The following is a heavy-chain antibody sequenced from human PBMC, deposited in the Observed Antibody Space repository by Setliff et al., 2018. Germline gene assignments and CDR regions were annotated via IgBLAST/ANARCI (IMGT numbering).Heavy chain of an antibody. CDR1: GFTFSNSA. CDR3: ARDLHWGFDY. J-gene: IGHJ4*02. V-gene: IGHV3-23*01. CDR2: ISGYGGST. Sequence: GGSLRLSCAAAGFTFSNSAMTWVRQGPGKGLEWVSTISGYGGSTYYADSVKGQFTISRDNSKNTLYLQMNSLRAEDTAVYYCARDLHWGFDYWGLGTLVTVSS. D-gene: IGHD7-27*01.